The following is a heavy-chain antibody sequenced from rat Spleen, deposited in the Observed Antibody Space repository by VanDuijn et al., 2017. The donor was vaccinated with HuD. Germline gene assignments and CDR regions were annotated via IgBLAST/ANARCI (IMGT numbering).Heavy chain of an antibody. J-gene: IGHJ2*01. V-gene: IGHV2-15*01. Sequence: QVQLKESGPGLVQPSETLSLTCTVSGFSLTSYHVSWVRQPPGKGLEWMGVIWGDGSTAYNSALKSRLSISRDTSKSQVFLKMNSLQTEDTAMYFCARERYNDLYFDYWGQGVMVTVSS. CDR1: GFSLTSYH. D-gene: IGHD1-5*01. CDR2: IWGDGST. CDR3: ARERYNDLYFDY.